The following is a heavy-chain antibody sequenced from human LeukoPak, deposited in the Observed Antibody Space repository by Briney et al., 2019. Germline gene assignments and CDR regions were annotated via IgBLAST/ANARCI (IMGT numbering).Heavy chain of an antibody. D-gene: IGHD3-10*01. Sequence: PGGSLRLSCAASGFTFSDYGMSWVRQAPGKGLEWVSSINGGGGSTYYADSVKGRFTISRDNSKNTLYLQMNSLRAEDTAVYYCAKGGRSGSAPWDMDVWGKGTTVTVSS. V-gene: IGHV3-23*01. CDR3: AKGGRSGSAPWDMDV. CDR1: GFTFSDYG. CDR2: INGGGGST. J-gene: IGHJ6*03.